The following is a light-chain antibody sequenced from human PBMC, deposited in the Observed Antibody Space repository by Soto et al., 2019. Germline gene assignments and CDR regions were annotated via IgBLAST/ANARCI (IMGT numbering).Light chain of an antibody. V-gene: IGKV1-5*03. CDR1: QSISSW. CDR2: KAS. J-gene: IGKJ5*01. Sequence: DSQITQSPSTLSASVRDSVTITCRASQSISSWVAWYQRQPGKAPKLLIYKASNLKSGVPSRFSGSGSGTEFTLTITRLQPDDFANYYCQQYNSYSTFGQGTRLEIK. CDR3: QQYNSYST.